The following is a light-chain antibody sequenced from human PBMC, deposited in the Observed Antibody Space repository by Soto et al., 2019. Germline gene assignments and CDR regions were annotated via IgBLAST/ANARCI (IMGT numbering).Light chain of an antibody. CDR3: QQSYRTPHT. V-gene: IGKV1-39*01. J-gene: IGKJ2*01. CDR2: GAS. Sequence: DIQMTQSPSSLSASVGDRVTITCRAIQGVIADLLWYQQRQGRAPKLLMYGASNLLSGVTSRFSGSASGTNFNLTISSLQPEDFATYYCQQSYRTPHTFGQGTKLETK. CDR1: QGVIAD.